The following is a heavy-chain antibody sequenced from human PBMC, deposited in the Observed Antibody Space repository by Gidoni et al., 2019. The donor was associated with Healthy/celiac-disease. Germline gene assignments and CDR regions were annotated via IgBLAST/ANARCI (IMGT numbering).Heavy chain of an antibody. CDR2: IEPSDSDT. CDR3: ARGGDAVVVAAITHWFDP. D-gene: IGHD2-15*01. Sequence: EVQLVQSGAEVKKPGESLRISCKGSGYSFTSYWISWVSQMPGKGLEWMGRIEPSDSDTNYSPSFQGHVTISADKSISTAYLQWSSLKASDTAMYYCARGGDAVVVAAITHWFDPWGQGTLVTVSS. CDR1: GYSFTSYW. J-gene: IGHJ5*02. V-gene: IGHV5-10-1*03.